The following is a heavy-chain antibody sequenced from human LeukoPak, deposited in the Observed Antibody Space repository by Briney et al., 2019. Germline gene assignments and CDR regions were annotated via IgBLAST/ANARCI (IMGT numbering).Heavy chain of an antibody. V-gene: IGHV4-30-4*02. CDR3: ARGIVVRGTTYFYYGMDV. Sequence: PSDTLTLTCNVSGSSFSNGDYFWIWMPQPPGLDLKWIMNIYYTGTTNSNPSLNSLIITTVNTSKNHFSLKLTSLSAAYAAVYYCARGIVVRGTTYFYYGMDVWGQGTTVTVCS. CDR2: IYYTGTT. CDR1: GSSFSNGDYF. J-gene: IGHJ6*02. D-gene: IGHD3-10*01.